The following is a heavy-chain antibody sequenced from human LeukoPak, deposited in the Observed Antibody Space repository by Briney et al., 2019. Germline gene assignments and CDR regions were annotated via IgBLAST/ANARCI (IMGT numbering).Heavy chain of an antibody. CDR1: GFTFSSYA. Sequence: GGSLRLSCAASGFTFSSYAMHWVRQAPGKGLEWVAVISYDGSNKYYADSVKGRFTISRDNSKNTLYLLMNSLRAEDTAVYYCARDASGSWYSLPDYWGQGTLVTVSS. V-gene: IGHV3-30-3*01. D-gene: IGHD6-13*01. CDR3: ARDASGSWYSLPDY. J-gene: IGHJ4*02. CDR2: ISYDGSNK.